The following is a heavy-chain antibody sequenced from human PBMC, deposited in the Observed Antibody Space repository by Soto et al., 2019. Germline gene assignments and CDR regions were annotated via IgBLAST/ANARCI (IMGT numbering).Heavy chain of an antibody. D-gene: IGHD3-9*01. CDR3: TTTLRYFDWLLFFDY. Sequence: EVQLVESGGGLVKPGGSLRLSCAASGFTFSNAWMSWVRQAPGKGLEWVGSIKSKTDGGTTDYAAPVKGRFTISRDDSKNTLYLQMNSLKTEDTAVYYCTTTLRYFDWLLFFDYWGQGTLVTVSS. CDR2: IKSKTDGGTT. V-gene: IGHV3-15*01. CDR1: GFTFSNAW. J-gene: IGHJ4*02.